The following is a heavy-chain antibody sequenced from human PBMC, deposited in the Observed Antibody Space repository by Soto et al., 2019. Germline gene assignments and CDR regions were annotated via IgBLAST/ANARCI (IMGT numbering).Heavy chain of an antibody. J-gene: IGHJ6*04. CDR1: GGTFSSYA. D-gene: IGHD2-2*01. V-gene: IGHV1-69*06. CDR2: IIPIFGTA. Sequence: SVKVSCKASGGTFSSYAISWVRQAPGQGLEWMVGIIPIFGTANYAQKFQGRVTITADKSTSTAYMELSSLRSEDTAVYYCARKGSSTTYYYYGMDVWGKGTTVTVSS. CDR3: ARKGSSTTYYYYGMDV.